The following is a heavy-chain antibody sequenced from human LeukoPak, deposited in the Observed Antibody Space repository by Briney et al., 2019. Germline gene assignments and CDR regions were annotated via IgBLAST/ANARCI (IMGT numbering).Heavy chain of an antibody. CDR1: GYTFTSHD. V-gene: IGHV1-8*01. CDR3: ATEFGTGTTPVYAFDI. CDR2: MNPNSGDT. D-gene: IGHD1-7*01. J-gene: IGHJ3*02. Sequence: ASVKVSCKASGYTFTSHDFNWVRQATGQGLEWMGWMNPNSGDTGYAQKFQGRVTMIEDTSTDTAYMELSSLRSEDTAVYYCATEFGTGTTPVYAFDIWGQGTMVTVSS.